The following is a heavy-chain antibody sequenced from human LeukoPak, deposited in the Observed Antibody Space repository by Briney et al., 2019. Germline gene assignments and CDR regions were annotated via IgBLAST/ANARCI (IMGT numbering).Heavy chain of an antibody. J-gene: IGHJ4*02. Sequence: GRSLRLSCAASGFTFDDYAMHWVRQAPGKGLEWVSGISWNSGSIGYADSVKGRFTISRDNAKNSLYLQMNSLRAEDTAVYYCARADQRIFDYWGQGTLVTVSS. CDR2: ISWNSGSI. D-gene: IGHD2/OR15-2a*01. CDR1: GFTFDDYA. CDR3: ARADQRIFDY. V-gene: IGHV3-9*01.